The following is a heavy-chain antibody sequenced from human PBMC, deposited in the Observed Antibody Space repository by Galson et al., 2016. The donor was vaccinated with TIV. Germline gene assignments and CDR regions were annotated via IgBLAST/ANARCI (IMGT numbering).Heavy chain of an antibody. CDR1: GDSLNELV. CDR3: ATVAWFPGLSLDN. Sequence: SVKVSCKVSGDSLNELVMHWVRQAPGKGLEWMGGFDPEVFKTVYAQKFQGRLTMTADTDRDTAYMELGSLRIEDTAVYYCATVAWFPGLSLDNWGQGTRVTVSS. D-gene: IGHD2/OR15-2a*01. V-gene: IGHV1-24*01. J-gene: IGHJ4*02. CDR2: FDPEVFKT.